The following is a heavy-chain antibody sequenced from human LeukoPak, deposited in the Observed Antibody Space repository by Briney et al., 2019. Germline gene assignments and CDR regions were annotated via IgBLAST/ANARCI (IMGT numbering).Heavy chain of an antibody. CDR2: INAGNGNT. J-gene: IGHJ4*02. Sequence: VASVKVSCKASGYTFTSYVMHWVRQAPGQRLEWMGWINAGNGNTKFSQKFQGKVTITRDTSASTAYMELSSLRSEDTAVYYCAREGDGYNWFDYWGQGTLVTVSS. V-gene: IGHV1-3*01. CDR1: GYTFTSYV. D-gene: IGHD5-24*01. CDR3: AREGDGYNWFDY.